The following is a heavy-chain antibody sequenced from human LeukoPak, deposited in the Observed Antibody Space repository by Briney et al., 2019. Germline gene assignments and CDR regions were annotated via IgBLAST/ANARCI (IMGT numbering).Heavy chain of an antibody. V-gene: IGHV4-61*01. J-gene: IGHJ4*02. Sequence: KPSETLSLTCTVSGGSVSSGISYWSWIRQPPGEGLEWIAYISDSGGSDYNPSLRGRVTISLDTSKNQFSLRLTSVTAADTAVYYCARGLGGSSGCFGYWGQGTLVTVSS. CDR2: ISDSGGS. D-gene: IGHD6-19*01. CDR1: GGSVSSGISY. CDR3: ARGLGGSSGCFGY.